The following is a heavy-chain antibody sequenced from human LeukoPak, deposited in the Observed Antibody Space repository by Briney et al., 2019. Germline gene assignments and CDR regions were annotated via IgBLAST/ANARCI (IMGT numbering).Heavy chain of an antibody. Sequence: GGSLRLSCAASGFTVSSNYMSWVRQAPGKGLEWVSSISSSSSYIYYADSVKGRFTISRDNAKNSLYLQMNSLRAEDTAVYYCARDPVGYCSSPSCYTPGWFDPWGQGTLVTVSS. V-gene: IGHV3-21*01. J-gene: IGHJ5*02. CDR2: ISSSSSYI. CDR1: GFTVSSNY. CDR3: ARDPVGYCSSPSCYTPGWFDP. D-gene: IGHD2-2*01.